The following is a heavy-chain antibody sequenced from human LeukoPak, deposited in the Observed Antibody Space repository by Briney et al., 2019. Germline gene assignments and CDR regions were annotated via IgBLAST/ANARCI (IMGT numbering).Heavy chain of an antibody. CDR3: ASQRGYSGYDTSY. Sequence: GGSLRLSCAASGFTFSSYAMHWVRQAPGKGLEWVAVISYDGSNEYYADSVKGRFTISRDNSKNTLYLQMNSLRAEGTAVYYCASQRGYSGYDTSYWGQGTLVTVSS. D-gene: IGHD5-12*01. V-gene: IGHV3-30-3*01. J-gene: IGHJ4*02. CDR1: GFTFSSYA. CDR2: ISYDGSNE.